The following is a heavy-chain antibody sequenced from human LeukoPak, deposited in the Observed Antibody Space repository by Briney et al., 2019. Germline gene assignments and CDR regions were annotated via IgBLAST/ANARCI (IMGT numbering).Heavy chain of an antibody. CDR1: GGTFSSYA. D-gene: IGHD2-2*01. CDR2: IIPIFGTA. V-gene: IGHV1-69*05. CDR3: ARTTYQLPISITHWFDP. Sequence: ASVTVSCKASGGTFSSYAISWVRQAPGQGLEWMGGIIPIFGTANYAQKFQGRVTITTDESTSTAYMELSSLRSEDTAVYYCARTTYQLPISITHWFDPWGQGTLVTVSS. J-gene: IGHJ5*02.